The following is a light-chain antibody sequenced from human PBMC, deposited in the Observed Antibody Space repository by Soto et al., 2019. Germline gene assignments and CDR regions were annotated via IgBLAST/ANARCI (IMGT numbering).Light chain of an antibody. CDR1: QSVSSSY. CDR2: GAS. J-gene: IGKJ1*01. V-gene: IGKV3-20*01. Sequence: GNLSLFPGGRSPLSCMALQSVSSSYLAWSQQKPGQAPRPLIYGASSRATGIPDRFSGSGSGTDFTLTISRPEPEDFAVYYCQQYGSSRTFGQGTKVDIK. CDR3: QQYGSSRT.